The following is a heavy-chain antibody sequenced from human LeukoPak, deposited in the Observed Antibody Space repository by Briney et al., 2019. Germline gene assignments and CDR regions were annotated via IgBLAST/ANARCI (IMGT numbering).Heavy chain of an antibody. V-gene: IGHV3-23*01. CDR1: GFTFSNYG. CDR2: ISGSGGTT. D-gene: IGHD2-15*01. CDR3: ALAAAASSFDY. J-gene: IGHJ4*02. Sequence: GGSLRLSCAASGFTFSNYGMSWVRQAPGKGLEWVSGISGSGGTTYYADSVKDRFTISRDNSKSTLYLQMNSLRVEDTAVYYCALAAAASSFDYWGQGTLLTVSS.